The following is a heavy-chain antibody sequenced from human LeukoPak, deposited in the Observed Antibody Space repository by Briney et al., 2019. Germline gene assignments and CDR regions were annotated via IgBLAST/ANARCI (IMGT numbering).Heavy chain of an antibody. CDR2: INHSGST. CDR3: ARVPYDFWSGYSHYYYYGMDV. J-gene: IGHJ6*02. Sequence: SEALSLTCAVYGGSFSGYYWSWIRQPPGKGLEWIGEINHSGSTNYNPSLKSRVTISVDTSKNQFSLKLSSVTAADTAVYYCARVPYDFWSGYSHYYYYGMDVWGQGTTVTVSS. CDR1: GGSFSGYY. D-gene: IGHD3-3*01. V-gene: IGHV4-34*01.